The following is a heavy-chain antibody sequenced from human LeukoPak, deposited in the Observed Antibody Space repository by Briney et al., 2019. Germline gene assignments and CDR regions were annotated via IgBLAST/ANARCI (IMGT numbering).Heavy chain of an antibody. D-gene: IGHD3-3*01. CDR2: MNPNSGNT. CDR3: ARGYDFWSGESYYYYYYYMDV. J-gene: IGHJ6*03. CDR1: GYTFTSYD. V-gene: IGHV1-8*01. Sequence: AASVKVPCKASGYTFTSYDINWVRQATGQGLEWMGWMNPNSGNTGYAQKFQGRVTMTRNTSISTAYMELSSLRSEDTAVYYCARGYDFWSGESYYYYYYYMDVWGKGTTVTVSS.